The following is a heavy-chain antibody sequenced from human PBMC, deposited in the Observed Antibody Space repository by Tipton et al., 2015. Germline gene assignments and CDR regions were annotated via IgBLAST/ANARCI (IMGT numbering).Heavy chain of an antibody. CDR1: GFTFDDHA. CDR2: ITWNSVNV. J-gene: IGHJ4*02. Sequence: SLRLSCVVSGFTFDDHAMHWVRQAPGKGLEWISGITWNSVNVEYADSVKGRFTISRDNAKNSLYLQMNSLRAEDSAIYYCARGRFGDLPYFDSWGQGTLVTVSS. CDR3: ARGRFGDLPYFDS. D-gene: IGHD3-10*01. V-gene: IGHV3-9*01.